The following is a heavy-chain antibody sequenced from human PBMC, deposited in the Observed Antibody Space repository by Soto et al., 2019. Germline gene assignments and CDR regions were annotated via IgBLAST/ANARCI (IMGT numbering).Heavy chain of an antibody. CDR1: GFTFSSYG. D-gene: IGHD3-10*01. Sequence: QVQLVESGGGVVQPGRSLRLSCAASGFTFSSYGMHWVRQAPGKGLEWVAVISYDGSNKYYADSVKGRFTISRDNSKNTLYLQMNSLRAEDTAVYYCAKGMRFGEEHYYGMDVWGQGTTVTVSS. CDR2: ISYDGSNK. J-gene: IGHJ6*02. CDR3: AKGMRFGEEHYYGMDV. V-gene: IGHV3-30*18.